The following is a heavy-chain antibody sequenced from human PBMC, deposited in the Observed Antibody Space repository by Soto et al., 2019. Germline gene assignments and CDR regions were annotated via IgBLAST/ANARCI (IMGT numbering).Heavy chain of an antibody. CDR2: IYYSGST. V-gene: IGHV4-30-4*01. CDR1: GGSISSGDYY. J-gene: IGHJ6*02. CDR3: AREGDIYGVDV. D-gene: IGHD3-9*01. Sequence: PSETLSLTCTVSGGSISSGDYYWSWIRQPPGKGLEWIGYIYYSGSTYYNPSLKSRVTISVDTSKNQFSLKLSSVTAADTAVYYCAREGDIYGVDVWGQGTTVTVSS.